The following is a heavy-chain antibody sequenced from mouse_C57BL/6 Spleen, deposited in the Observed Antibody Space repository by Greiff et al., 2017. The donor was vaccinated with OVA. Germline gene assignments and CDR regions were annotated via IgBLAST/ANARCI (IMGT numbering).Heavy chain of an antibody. CDR2: ISSGGDYI. V-gene: IGHV5-9-1*02. J-gene: IGHJ3*01. D-gene: IGHD2-2*01. CDR1: GFTFSSYA. Sequence: EVNVVESGEGLVKPGGSLKLSCAASGFTFSSYAMSWVRQTPEKRLEWVAYISSGGDYIYYADTVKGRFTISRDNATNTLYLQMSSLKSEDTVMYYGTREPGPYGYGGAWWADWGQGTLVTVAA. CDR3: TREPGPYGYGGAWWAD.